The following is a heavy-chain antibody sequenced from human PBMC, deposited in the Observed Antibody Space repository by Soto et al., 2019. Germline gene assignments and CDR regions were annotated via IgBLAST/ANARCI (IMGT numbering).Heavy chain of an antibody. J-gene: IGHJ4*02. CDR2: IIPIFGTA. V-gene: IGHV1-69*01. D-gene: IGHD3-22*01. CDR3: ASQDYDSSGNGPAY. Sequence: QVQLVQSGAEVKKPGSSVKVSCKASGGTFSSYAISWVRQAPGQGLEWMGGIIPIFGTANYAQKFQGRVTITADESTSTAYMELSSLRSEDTAVYYCASQDYDSSGNGPAYWGQGTLVTVSS. CDR1: GGTFSSYA.